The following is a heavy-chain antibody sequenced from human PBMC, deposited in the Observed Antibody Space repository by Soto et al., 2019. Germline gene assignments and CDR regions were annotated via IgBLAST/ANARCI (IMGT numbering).Heavy chain of an antibody. D-gene: IGHD2-15*01. Sequence: GGSLRLSCAASGFTFNIYSMKWVRQAPGKGLEWVSSMSRSSRYIYYADSVKGRFTISRDNARNSVYLQMNSLRAEDTAVYYCARDGGVAATLANYFDYWGQGTLVTVSS. J-gene: IGHJ4*02. V-gene: IGHV3-21*01. CDR1: GFTFNIYS. CDR2: MSRSSRYI. CDR3: ARDGGVAATLANYFDY.